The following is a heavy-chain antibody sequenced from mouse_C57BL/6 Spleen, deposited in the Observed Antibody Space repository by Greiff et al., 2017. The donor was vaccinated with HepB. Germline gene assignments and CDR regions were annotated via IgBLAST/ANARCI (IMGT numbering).Heavy chain of an antibody. J-gene: IGHJ3*01. CDR2: SRNKANDYTT. Sequence: DVQLVESGGGLVQSGRSLRLSCATSGFTFSDFYMEWVRQAPGKGLEWIAASRNKANDYTTEYSASVKGRFIVSRDTSQSILYLQMNALRAEDTAIYYCARDADYDDGFAYWGQGTLVTVSA. V-gene: IGHV7-1*01. CDR1: GFTFSDFY. CDR3: ARDADYDDGFAY. D-gene: IGHD2-4*01.